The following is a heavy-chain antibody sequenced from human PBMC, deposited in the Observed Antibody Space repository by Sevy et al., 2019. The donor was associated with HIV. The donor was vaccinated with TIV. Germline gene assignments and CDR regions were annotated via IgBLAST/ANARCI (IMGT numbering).Heavy chain of an antibody. V-gene: IGHV3-74*01. Sequence: GGSLRLSCAASGFTFSSHWMFWVRQAPGKGLVWVSHINSHGTITNYADSVKGRFTISRDNAKNTVYLQINSLRAEDTSVYYWAREQVLRFLEWPTYGMDVWGQGTTVTVSS. CDR2: INSHGTIT. D-gene: IGHD3-3*01. J-gene: IGHJ6*02. CDR3: AREQVLRFLEWPTYGMDV. CDR1: GFTFSSHW.